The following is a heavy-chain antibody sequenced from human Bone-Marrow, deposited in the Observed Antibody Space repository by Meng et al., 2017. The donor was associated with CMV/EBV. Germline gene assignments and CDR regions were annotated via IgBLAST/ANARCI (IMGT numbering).Heavy chain of an antibody. CDR3: ARGWRTLY. CDR2: INHSGST. D-gene: IGHD2-2*01. Sequence: GSLRLSCAVYGGSFSGYYWSWIRQPPGKGLEWIGEINHSGSTNYNPSLKSRVTISVDTSKNQFSLKLSSVTAADTAVYYCARGWRTLYWGQGTLVTVSS. V-gene: IGHV4-34*01. J-gene: IGHJ4*02. CDR1: GGSFSGYY.